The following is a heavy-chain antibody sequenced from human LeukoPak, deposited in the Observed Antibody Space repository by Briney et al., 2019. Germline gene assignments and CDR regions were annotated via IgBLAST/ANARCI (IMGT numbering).Heavy chain of an antibody. CDR1: GYIFTNYY. CDR3: ARDLRPVY. V-gene: IGHV1-46*01. CDR2: INTSGGST. Sequence: ASVKVSCKASGYIFTNYYMHWVRQAPGQGLEWMGIINTSGGSTSSAQKFQGRVTMTTDTSTSTAYMELRSLRSDDTAVYYCARDLRPVYWGQGTLVTVSS. J-gene: IGHJ4*02.